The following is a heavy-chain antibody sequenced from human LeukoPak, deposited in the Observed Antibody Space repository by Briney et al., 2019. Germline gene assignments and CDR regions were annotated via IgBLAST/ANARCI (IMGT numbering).Heavy chain of an antibody. J-gene: IGHJ3*02. V-gene: IGHV4-59*01. CDR3: ARDGGYTGAHAFDI. Sequence: SETLSLTCTVSGGSISSNFWSWIRQPPGKGLEYIGYIYNSGTTNYNPSLKSRVTISVDTSKNQFSLKLSSVTAADTAVYYCARDGGYTGAHAFDIWGQGTMVTVSS. CDR2: IYNSGTT. CDR1: GGSISSNF. D-gene: IGHD2-15*01.